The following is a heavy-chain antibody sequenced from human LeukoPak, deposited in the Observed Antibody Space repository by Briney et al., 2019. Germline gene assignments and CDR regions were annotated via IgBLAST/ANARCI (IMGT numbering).Heavy chain of an antibody. D-gene: IGHD6-13*01. CDR2: IHYTGST. Sequence: NSSETLSLTCTVSGGSITSSRHFWAWIRQPPGKGLEWIASIHYTGSTFYSPSLQSRVTISVDTSKNQFSLNLRSVTATDTAVYYCAREEASADDYWGQGTLVTVSS. CDR1: GGSITSSRHF. V-gene: IGHV4-39*01. J-gene: IGHJ4*02. CDR3: AREEASADDY.